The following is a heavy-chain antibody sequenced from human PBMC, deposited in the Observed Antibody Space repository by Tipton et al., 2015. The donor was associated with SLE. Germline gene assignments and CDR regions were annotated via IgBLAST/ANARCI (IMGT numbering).Heavy chain of an antibody. V-gene: IGHV4-61*01. CDR2: IYYSGST. CDR1: GGSVSSGSYY. D-gene: IGHD2-2*01. Sequence: TLSLTCTVSGGSVSSGSYYWSWIRQPPGKGLEWIGYIYYSGSTNYNPSLKSRVTISVDTSKNQFSLKLSSVTAADTAVYYCARGTTFVVVPAASFDYWGQGTLVTVSS. J-gene: IGHJ4*02. CDR3: ARGTTFVVVPAASFDY.